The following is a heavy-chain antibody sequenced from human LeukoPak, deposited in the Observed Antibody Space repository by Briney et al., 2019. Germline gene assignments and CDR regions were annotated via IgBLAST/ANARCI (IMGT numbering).Heavy chain of an antibody. CDR2: VSAYNGNT. CDR1: GYTFTSYG. V-gene: IGHV1-18*01. D-gene: IGHD1-26*01. J-gene: IGHJ3*02. Sequence: ASVKVSCKASGYTFTSYGISWVRQAPGQGLEWMGWVSAYNGNTNYAQKLQGRVTMTTDTSTSTAYMELRSLRSDDTAVYYCASNLKVGATLRDAFDIWGQGTMVTVSS. CDR3: ASNLKVGATLRDAFDI.